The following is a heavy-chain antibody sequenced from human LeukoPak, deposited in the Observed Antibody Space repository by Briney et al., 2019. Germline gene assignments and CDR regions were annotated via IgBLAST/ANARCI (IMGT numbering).Heavy chain of an antibody. CDR3: ARKWGQLPRGNAFDI. V-gene: IGHV4-39*01. J-gene: IGHJ3*02. Sequence: KASGTLSLTCTVSGGSISSSSYYWGWIRQPPGKGLEWIGSIYYSGSTYYNPSLKSRVTISVDTSKNQFSLKLSSVTAPDTAVYYCARKWGQLPRGNAFDIWGQGTMVTVSS. D-gene: IGHD2-15*01. CDR1: GGSISSSSYY. CDR2: IYYSGST.